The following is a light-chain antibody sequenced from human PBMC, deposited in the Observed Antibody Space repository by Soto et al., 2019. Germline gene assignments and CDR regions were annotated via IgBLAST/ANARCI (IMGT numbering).Light chain of an antibody. CDR2: KVS. CDR3: MQGTHCPWT. J-gene: IGKJ1*01. CDR1: PGLVHRSGNTC. V-gene: IGKV2-30*02. Sequence: VVFAQSPLSLPPTLEPPSSISCRSSPGLVHRSGNTCFNWSQQRPGHAPRRLIYKVSNRDSGVPDRFSGSGSATNFTLKISRVEAEDVAVYYCMQGTHCPWTFGQGTKVDI.